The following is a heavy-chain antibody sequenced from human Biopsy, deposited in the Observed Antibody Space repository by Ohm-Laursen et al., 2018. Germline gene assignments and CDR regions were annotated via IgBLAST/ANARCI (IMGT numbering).Heavy chain of an antibody. CDR1: GDSISTSTTYY. J-gene: IGHJ3*02. Sequence: SETLSLTCTVSGDSISTSTTYYWAWLRQPPGKGLAWIGSIYNSETTFYNPSLKSRVAISVDTSPNQFSLKLTSVTAADTAVYYCAKHGSGWTGDDAFHIWGQGTMVTVSS. V-gene: IGHV4-39*01. CDR3: AKHGSGWTGDDAFHI. D-gene: IGHD6-19*01. CDR2: IYNSETT.